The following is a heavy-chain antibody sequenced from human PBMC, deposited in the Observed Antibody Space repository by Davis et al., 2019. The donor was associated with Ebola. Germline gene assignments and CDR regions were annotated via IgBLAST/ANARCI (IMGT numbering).Heavy chain of an antibody. CDR3: ARLGLYSGYFDY. V-gene: IGHV4-39*01. CDR1: GGSISSSSYY. CDR2: IYYSGST. Sequence: MPSETLSLTCTVSGGSISSSSYYWGWIRQPPGKGLEWIGSIYYSGSTYYNPSLKSRVTISVDTSKNQFSLKLSSVTAADTAVYYCARLGLYSGYFDYWGQGTLVTVSS. D-gene: IGHD5-12*01. J-gene: IGHJ4*02.